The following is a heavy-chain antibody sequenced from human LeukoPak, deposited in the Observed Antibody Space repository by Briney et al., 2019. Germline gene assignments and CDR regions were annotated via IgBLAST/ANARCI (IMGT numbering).Heavy chain of an antibody. J-gene: IGHJ4*02. CDR1: GFTFSSYE. Sequence: GGSLRLSCAASGFTFSSYEMNWVRQAPGRGLEWVSYISSSGRTIYYADSVKGRFTISRDNAKNSLYLQMNSLRAEDTTVYYCARDTRRYTDYWGQGTLVTVSS. CDR2: ISSSGRTI. D-gene: IGHD5-18*01. CDR3: ARDTRRYTDY. V-gene: IGHV3-48*03.